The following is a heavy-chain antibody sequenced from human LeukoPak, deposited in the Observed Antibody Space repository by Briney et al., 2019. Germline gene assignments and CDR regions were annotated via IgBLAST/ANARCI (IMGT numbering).Heavy chain of an antibody. CDR1: GGSISSYY. CDR3: ARVGRFLNWFDP. CDR2: INHSGST. J-gene: IGHJ5*02. D-gene: IGHD3-3*01. V-gene: IGHV4-34*01. Sequence: NTSETLSLTCTVSGGSISSYYWSWIRQPPGKGLEWIGEINHSGSTNYNPSLKSRVTISVDTSKNQFSLKLSSVTAADTAVYYCARVGRFLNWFDPWGQGTLVTVSS.